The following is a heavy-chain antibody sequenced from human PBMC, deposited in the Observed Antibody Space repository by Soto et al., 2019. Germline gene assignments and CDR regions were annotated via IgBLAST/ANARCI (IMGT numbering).Heavy chain of an antibody. D-gene: IGHD3-3*01. V-gene: IGHV1-18*01. CDR2: ISAYNGNT. J-gene: IGHJ4*02. CDR3: ARGPLVRFRVVRCDY. CDR1: GYTFTSYG. Sequence: ASVKVSCKASGYTFTSYGISWVRQAPGQGLEWMGWISAYNGNTNYAQKLQGRVTMTTDTSTSTAYMELRSLRSDDTAVYYCARGPLVRFRVVRCDYWGQGTLVTVSS.